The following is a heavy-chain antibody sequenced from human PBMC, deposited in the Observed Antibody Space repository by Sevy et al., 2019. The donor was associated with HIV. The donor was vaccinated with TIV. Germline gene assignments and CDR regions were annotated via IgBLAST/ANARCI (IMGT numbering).Heavy chain of an antibody. CDR2: ISSSGSSI. Sequence: GGSLRLSCTASGFTFSSYDMNWVRQAPGKGLEWVSKISSSGSSIYYADSVKGRFTISRDNAKNSLNLQMNSLRAEDTAVYYCTRNGVAFDNGFYPWVQGTLVTVSS. J-gene: IGHJ5*02. V-gene: IGHV3-48*03. CDR1: GFTFSSYD. CDR3: TRNGVAFDNGFYP. D-gene: IGHD2-15*01.